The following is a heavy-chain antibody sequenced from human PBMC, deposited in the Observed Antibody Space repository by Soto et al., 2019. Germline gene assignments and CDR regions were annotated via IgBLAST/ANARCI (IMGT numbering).Heavy chain of an antibody. Sequence: GGSLRLSCAASGFTFSIYCVSWVLQAPEKGLEWVANIQQDGTEKHYVHSAKGRFTISTDNAKTSLHMQMNSLRVEETALYYCEKGYVDGPLDHWGQGTLVTVSS. J-gene: IGHJ4*02. CDR2: IQQDGTEK. CDR3: EKGYVDGPLDH. V-gene: IGHV3-7*05. D-gene: IGHD2-15*01. CDR1: GFTFSIYC.